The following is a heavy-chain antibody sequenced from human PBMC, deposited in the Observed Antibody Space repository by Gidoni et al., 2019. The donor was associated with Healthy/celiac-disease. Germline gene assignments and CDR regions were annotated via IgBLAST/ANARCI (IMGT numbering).Heavy chain of an antibody. CDR2: MNPNSGNT. CDR1: GYTFTSYD. Sequence: QVQLVQSGAEVKKPGASVKVSCKASGYTFTSYDINLVRQATGQGLEWMGWMNPNSGNTGYAQKFQGRVTMTRNTSISTAYMGLSSLRSEDTAVYYCARVGGYCSSTSCYRYYYYGMDVWGQGTTVTVSS. D-gene: IGHD2-2*02. CDR3: ARVGGYCSSTSCYRYYYYGMDV. V-gene: IGHV1-8*01. J-gene: IGHJ6*02.